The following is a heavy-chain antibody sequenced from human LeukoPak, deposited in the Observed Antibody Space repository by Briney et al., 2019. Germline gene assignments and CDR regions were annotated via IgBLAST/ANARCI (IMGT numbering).Heavy chain of an antibody. CDR2: FDPEDGET. V-gene: IGHV1-24*01. D-gene: IGHD1-26*01. CDR1: GYTLTELS. Sequence: ASVKVSCKVSGYTLTELSMHWVRQAPGKGLEWMGGFDPEDGETIHAQKFQGRVTMTEDTSTDTAYMELSSLRSEDTAVYYCATAPLAATRLVDYWGQGTLVTVSS. CDR3: ATAPLAATRLVDY. J-gene: IGHJ4*02.